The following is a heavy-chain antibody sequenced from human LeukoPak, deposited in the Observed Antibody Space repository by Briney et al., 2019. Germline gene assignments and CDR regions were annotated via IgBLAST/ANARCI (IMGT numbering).Heavy chain of an antibody. CDR2: IKQDGSLE. J-gene: IGHJ4*02. CDR3: ARWTGVIDS. V-gene: IGHV3-7*01. D-gene: IGHD2-21*01. Sequence: GGSLRLSYVGSGFTFENYWMHWVRQAPGKGPEWVANIKQDGSLEHYMDSVKGRFTISRDNANSSLILQMDSLRAEDTAVYYCARWTGVIDSWGQGTLVTVSS. CDR1: GFTFENYW.